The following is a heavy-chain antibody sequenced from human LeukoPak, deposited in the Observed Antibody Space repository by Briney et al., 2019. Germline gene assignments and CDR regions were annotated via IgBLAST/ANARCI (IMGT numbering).Heavy chain of an antibody. Sequence: ASVKVSCKGSGYRLTELYIYWVRQAPGEGPEWMGGFDPEDDRGIYAQKFQGRVTMTEDTSTNTAYMELSSLRSEDSAMYYCAAPSARSTVTTWSAFDLWGQGTMVTVSS. CDR2: FDPEDDRG. CDR3: AAPSARSTVTTWSAFDL. D-gene: IGHD4-17*01. CDR1: GYRLTELY. V-gene: IGHV1-24*01. J-gene: IGHJ3*01.